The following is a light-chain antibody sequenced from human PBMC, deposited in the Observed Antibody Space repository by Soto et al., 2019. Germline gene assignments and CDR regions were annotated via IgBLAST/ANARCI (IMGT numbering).Light chain of an antibody. CDR3: SSYAGSSNV. CDR1: SSDVGGYNY. J-gene: IGLJ1*01. CDR2: EVN. V-gene: IGLV2-8*01. Sequence: SVLTHPPSASGSPGRSVAISCTGTSSDVGGYNYVSWYQQHPGKAPKLMIYEVNKRPSGVPDRFSGSKSGNTASLTVSGLQAEDEADYYCSSYAGSSNVFGTGTKVTVL.